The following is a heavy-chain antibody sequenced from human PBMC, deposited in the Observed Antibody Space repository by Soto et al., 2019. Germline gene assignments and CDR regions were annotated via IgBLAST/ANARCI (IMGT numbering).Heavy chain of an antibody. CDR2: IIPIFGTA. J-gene: IGHJ5*02. V-gene: IGHV1-69*12. CDR3: ARDRGPSSGYYPYWFDP. CDR1: GGTFSSYA. D-gene: IGHD3-22*01. Sequence: QVQLVQSGAEVKKPGSSVKVSCKASGGTFSSYAINWVRQAPGQGLEWMGGIIPIFGTANYAQKFQGRVTIPAEEATSTAYMELSSLRSKDTAVYYWARDRGPSSGYYPYWFDPWGQGTLVTVSS.